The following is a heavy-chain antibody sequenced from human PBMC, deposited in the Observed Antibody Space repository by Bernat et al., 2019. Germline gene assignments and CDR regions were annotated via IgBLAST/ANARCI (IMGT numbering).Heavy chain of an antibody. V-gene: IGHV2-5*02. D-gene: IGHD5-18*01. Sequence: QITLKESGPTLVKPTQTLTLTCTFSGFSLSTSGVGVGWIHQPPGKALEWLALIYWDDDKRYSPSLKSRLTITKDTSKNQVVLTMTNMDPVDTATYYCARVDTAMVTFDYWGQGTLVTVSS. CDR2: IYWDDDK. CDR1: GFSLSTSGVG. J-gene: IGHJ4*02. CDR3: ARVDTAMVTFDY.